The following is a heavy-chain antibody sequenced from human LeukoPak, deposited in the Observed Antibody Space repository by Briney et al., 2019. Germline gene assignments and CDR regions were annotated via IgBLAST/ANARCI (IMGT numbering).Heavy chain of an antibody. J-gene: IGHJ4*02. Sequence: PGGSLRLSCAASGFTFSSYWMTWVRQAPGKGLEWVANIKQDGTEKYYVDSVKGRFTISRDNAKSSLYLQMDSLRGEDTAVYYCANAGPGLSYYAGYFDSWGQGTLVTASS. CDR1: GFTFSSYW. CDR2: IKQDGTEK. CDR3: ANAGPGLSYYAGYFDS. D-gene: IGHD1-26*01. V-gene: IGHV3-7*03.